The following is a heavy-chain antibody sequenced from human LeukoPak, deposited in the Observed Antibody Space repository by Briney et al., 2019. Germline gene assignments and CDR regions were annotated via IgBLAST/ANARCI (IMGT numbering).Heavy chain of an antibody. V-gene: IGHV1-2*02. D-gene: IGHD2-2*01. CDR1: GYTFTIYY. J-gene: IGHJ4*02. Sequence: VASVKVSCKASGYTFTIYYMSWVRQAPGQGLEWMGWINPNSGVTNYAQKFQGRVTLTRDTSISTAYMELSRLTSGDTAVYYCARDPKSQLLLDYWGQGTLVTVSS. CDR2: INPNSGVT. CDR3: ARDPKSQLLLDY.